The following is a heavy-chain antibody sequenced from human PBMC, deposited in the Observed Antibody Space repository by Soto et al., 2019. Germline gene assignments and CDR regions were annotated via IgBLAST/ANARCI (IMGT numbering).Heavy chain of an antibody. CDR1: GGSITTGGYY. J-gene: IGHJ4*02. V-gene: IGHV4-31*03. D-gene: IGHD2-15*01. Sequence: SETLSLTCTVSGGSITTGGYYWSWIRQLPGKGLEWIGHRYYSESTYYNPSLKSRVSISLDTSKNQFSLKLSFVTAADAAMYYCARTKCSGGSCYSWSLDYWGQGTPVTVSS. CDR3: ARTKCSGGSCYSWSLDY. CDR2: RYYSEST.